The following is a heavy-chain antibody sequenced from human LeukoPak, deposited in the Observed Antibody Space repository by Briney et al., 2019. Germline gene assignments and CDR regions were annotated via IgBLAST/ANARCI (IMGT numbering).Heavy chain of an antibody. CDR1: GFTVSNAW. Sequence: GGCLRPAWPAAGFTVSNAWMSCVRLAPGKGRGWVSAIRGSGCSTYYADSLKRRVTISRDNAKNSLYLQMNSLRAEDTAVYYCARESGSVTSQLDFHHWRQGNLVTVSS. J-gene: IGHJ1*01. D-gene: IGHD4-17*01. CDR3: ARESGSVTSQLDFHH. CDR2: IRGSGCST. V-gene: IGHV3-48*01.